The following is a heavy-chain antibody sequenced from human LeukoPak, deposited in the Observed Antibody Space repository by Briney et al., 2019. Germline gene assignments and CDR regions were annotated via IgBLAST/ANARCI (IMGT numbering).Heavy chain of an antibody. CDR1: GGSISSGGYY. V-gene: IGHV4-61*02. J-gene: IGHJ4*02. CDR2: IYTSGST. D-gene: IGHD3-22*01. Sequence: SETLSLTCTVSGGSISSGGYYWSWIRQPAGKGLEWIGRIYTSGSTNYNPSLKSRVTMSVDTSKNQFSLKLSSVTAADTAVYYCARDRDYDSSGYTTYYFDYWGQGTLVTVSS. CDR3: ARDRDYDSSGYTTYYFDY.